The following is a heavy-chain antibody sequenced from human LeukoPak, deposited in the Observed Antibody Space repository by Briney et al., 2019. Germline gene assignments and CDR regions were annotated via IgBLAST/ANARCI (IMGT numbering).Heavy chain of an antibody. V-gene: IGHV3-33*06. Sequence: PGGSLRLSCAASGFTFSSYGMHWVRQAPGKGLEWVAVIWYDGSNKYYADSVKGRFTISRDNSKNTLYLQMNSLRAEDTAVYYCAKDSSSSNPYYGMDVWGQGTTVTVSS. CDR2: IWYDGSNK. CDR1: GFTFSSYG. CDR3: AKDSSSSNPYYGMDV. J-gene: IGHJ6*02. D-gene: IGHD6-6*01.